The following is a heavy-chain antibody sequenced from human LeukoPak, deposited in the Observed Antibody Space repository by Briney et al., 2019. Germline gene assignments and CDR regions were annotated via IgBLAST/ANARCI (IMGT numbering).Heavy chain of an antibody. Sequence: GASVKVSCKASGYTFTSYDINWVRQATGQGLERMGWMNPNSGNTGYAQKFQGRVTITRTTSISTAYMELSSLRSEDTAVYYCARGLPGDDEDWYFDLWGRGTLVTVSS. CDR1: GYTFTSYD. D-gene: IGHD4-17*01. CDR3: ARGLPGDDEDWYFDL. J-gene: IGHJ2*01. CDR2: MNPNSGNT. V-gene: IGHV1-8*03.